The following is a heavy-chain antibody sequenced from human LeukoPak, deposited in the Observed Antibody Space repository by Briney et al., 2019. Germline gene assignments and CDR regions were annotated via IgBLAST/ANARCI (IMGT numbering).Heavy chain of an antibody. V-gene: IGHV2-70*11. CDR2: IDWDDDT. D-gene: IGHD6-19*01. CDR1: GFSLSTSGMC. J-gene: IGHJ4*02. Sequence: SGPALVKPTQTLTLTCTFSGFSLSTSGMCVSWMRQPPGKALEWLARIDWDDDTYYYTSLKTRLIISKDTSKNQVVLTMTNMDPVDTATYYCARMGCGTVAEQIWGQGTLVTVSS. CDR3: ARMGCGTVAEQI.